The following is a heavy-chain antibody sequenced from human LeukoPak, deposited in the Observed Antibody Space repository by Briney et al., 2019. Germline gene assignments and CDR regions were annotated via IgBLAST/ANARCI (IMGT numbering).Heavy chain of an antibody. V-gene: IGHV3-30*02. D-gene: IGHD6-19*01. CDR1: GFTFSSYG. CDR2: IRYDGSNK. J-gene: IGHJ6*03. CDR3: AREGSDWNYYYYMDV. Sequence: GGSLRLSCAASGFTFSSYGTHWVRQAPGKGLEWVAFIRYDGSNKYYADSVKGRFTISRDNSKNTLYLQMNSLRAEDTAVYYCAREGSDWNYYYYMDVWGKGTTVTISS.